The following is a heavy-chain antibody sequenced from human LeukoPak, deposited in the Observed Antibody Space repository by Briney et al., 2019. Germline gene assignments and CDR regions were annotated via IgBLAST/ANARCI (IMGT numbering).Heavy chain of an antibody. J-gene: IGHJ4*02. D-gene: IGHD4-11*01. CDR1: GFTFSSYS. V-gene: IGHV3-30*03. Sequence: GSLRLSCAASGFTFSSYSMNWVRQAPGKGLEWVAFISYDGSDKYYADSVKGRFTISRDNSKNTLYLQMNSLRAEDTAVYYCARDRSTVTNYFDYWGQRTLVTVSS. CDR3: ARDRSTVTNYFDY. CDR2: ISYDGSDK.